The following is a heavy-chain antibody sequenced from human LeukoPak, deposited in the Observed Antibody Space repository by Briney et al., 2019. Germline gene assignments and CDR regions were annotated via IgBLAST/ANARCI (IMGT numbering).Heavy chain of an antibody. CDR3: ARGSTVTRKGWLSSGPLGYFDY. D-gene: IGHD4-17*01. V-gene: IGHV3-11*04. CDR1: GFTFSDYY. J-gene: IGHJ4*02. CDR2: ISSSSSTI. Sequence: PGGSLRLSCAASGFTFSDYYMSWIRQAPGKGLEWVSYISSSSSTIYYADSVKGRFTISRDNAKNSLYLQMNSLRAEDTAVYYCARGSTVTRKGWLSSGPLGYFDYWGQGTLVTVSS.